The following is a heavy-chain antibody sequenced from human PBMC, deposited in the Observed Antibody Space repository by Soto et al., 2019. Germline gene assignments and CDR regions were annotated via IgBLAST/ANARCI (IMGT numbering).Heavy chain of an antibody. Sequence: GGSLRLSCAASGFTFSSYSMNWVRQAPGKGLEWVSSISSSSSYIYYADSVKGRFTISRDNAKNSLYLQINSLRAEDTAVYYCARPLDIVVREAFDIWGQGTMVTVSS. J-gene: IGHJ3*02. CDR1: GFTFSSYS. CDR2: ISSSSSYI. CDR3: ARPLDIVVREAFDI. D-gene: IGHD2-2*01. V-gene: IGHV3-21*01.